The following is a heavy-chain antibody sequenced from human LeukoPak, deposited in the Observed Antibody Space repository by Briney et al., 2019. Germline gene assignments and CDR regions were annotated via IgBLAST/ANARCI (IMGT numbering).Heavy chain of an antibody. Sequence: GGSLRLSCAASGFTFDDYAMHWVRQAPGKGLEWVSGISLNSGSIGYADSVKGRFTISRENAKNSLYLQMNSLRAGDTALYYCAKVGGDYSSSWYGTFDYWGQGTLVTVSS. D-gene: IGHD6-13*01. J-gene: IGHJ4*02. CDR2: ISLNSGSI. CDR1: GFTFDDYA. V-gene: IGHV3-9*01. CDR3: AKVGGDYSSSWYGTFDY.